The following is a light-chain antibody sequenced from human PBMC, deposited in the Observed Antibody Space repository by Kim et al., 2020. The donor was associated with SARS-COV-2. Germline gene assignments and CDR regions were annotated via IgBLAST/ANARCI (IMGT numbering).Light chain of an antibody. CDR1: QSLLHSNGYNY. Sequence: EPASISCRFSQSLLHSNGYNYLDWYLQKPGQSPQLLIYLGSNRASGVPDRFSGSGSGTDFTLKISRVEAEDVGVYYCMQALQTPTFGQGTKVYIK. CDR2: LGS. J-gene: IGKJ1*01. CDR3: MQALQTPT. V-gene: IGKV2-28*01.